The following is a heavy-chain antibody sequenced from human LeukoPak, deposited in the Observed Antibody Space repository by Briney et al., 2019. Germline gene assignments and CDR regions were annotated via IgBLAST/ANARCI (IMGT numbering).Heavy chain of an antibody. CDR1: GFTFSNYA. J-gene: IGHJ4*02. D-gene: IGHD1-26*01. CDR2: ISGSGGST. CDR3: AKNPYSGSPYYFDY. Sequence: GGSLRLSCAASGFTFSNYAMSWVRQAPGKGLEWVSAISGSGGSTYYADSVKGRFTISRDNSKNTLYVRMNSLRAEDTAVYYCAKNPYSGSPYYFDYWGQGTLVTVSS. V-gene: IGHV3-23*01.